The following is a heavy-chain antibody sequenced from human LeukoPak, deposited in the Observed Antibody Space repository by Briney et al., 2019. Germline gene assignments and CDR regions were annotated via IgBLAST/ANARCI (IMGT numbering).Heavy chain of an antibody. Sequence: GGSLRLSCGPSGFTFSSYSMKWVRQAPGKGREWVSSISSSSSYTYYADSVKGRFTISRDNAKNSLYLQMNSLRAEDTAVYYCARSLHLRYYYDSSGYFPAPDYWGQGTLVTVSS. J-gene: IGHJ4*02. CDR2: ISSSSSYT. CDR3: ARSLHLRYYYDSSGYFPAPDY. V-gene: IGHV3-21*01. D-gene: IGHD3-22*01. CDR1: GFTFSSYS.